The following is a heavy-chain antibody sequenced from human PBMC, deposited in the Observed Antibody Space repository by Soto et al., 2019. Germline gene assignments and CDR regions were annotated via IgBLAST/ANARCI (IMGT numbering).Heavy chain of an antibody. V-gene: IGHV3-7*03. CDR1: GFTFSTYW. CDR2: INQDGSEK. D-gene: IGHD3-3*01. CDR3: ARAPQFYDFWSGYYRSGDLKLYFDS. Sequence: EVQVVESGGGLVQPGGSLRLSCTASGFTFSTYWMTWVRQAPGKGLEWVANINQDGSEKYYADSVKGRFTISRDNTKNSMYLQTNSLRVEDTAVYYCARAPQFYDFWSGYYRSGDLKLYFDSWGQGTLVTVSS. J-gene: IGHJ4*02.